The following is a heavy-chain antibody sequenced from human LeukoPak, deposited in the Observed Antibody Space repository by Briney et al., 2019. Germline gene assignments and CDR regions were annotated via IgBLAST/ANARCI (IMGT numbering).Heavy chain of an antibody. CDR2: ISASGINT. CDR1: GFTFSSYS. CDR3: AKESRLTVTTSY. J-gene: IGHJ4*02. Sequence: GGSLRLSCTASGFTFSSYSMSWVRQAPGKGLEWVSSISASGINTYYPDSMKGRFTISRDNSKNTLYLQMNSLRAEDTAVYYCAKESRLTVTTSYSGQGTLVTVSS. D-gene: IGHD4-11*01. V-gene: IGHV3-23*01.